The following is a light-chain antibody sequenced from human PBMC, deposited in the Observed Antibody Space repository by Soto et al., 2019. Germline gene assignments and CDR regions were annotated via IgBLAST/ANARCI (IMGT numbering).Light chain of an antibody. CDR3: SSYTSSSTRV. CDR1: SNDVGGYNY. CDR2: DVS. J-gene: IGLJ1*01. V-gene: IGLV2-14*01. Sequence: QLVLTQPASVSGSPGQSITISCTGSSNDVGGYNYVSWYQQHPGKAPKLMIYDVSDRPSGVSNRFSGSKSGNTASLTISGLQAEDEADYYCSSYTSSSTRVFGTGTKLTVL.